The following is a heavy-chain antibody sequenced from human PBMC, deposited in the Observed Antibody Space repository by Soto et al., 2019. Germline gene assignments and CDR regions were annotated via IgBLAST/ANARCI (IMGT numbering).Heavy chain of an antibody. CDR2: LNGSGGST. V-gene: IGHV3-23*01. CDR1: GFTFSNYA. Sequence: EVRLLESGGGLVQPGGSLRLSCAASGFTFSNYAMTWVRQAPGKGLEWVSGLNGSGGSTSSAYSVKGRFAISRDNSKNTLYLQMNSLRDGDTAVYYWAGGFSASKGTPPDYCGQGTLVTVST. CDR3: AGGFSASKGTPPDY. D-gene: IGHD1-1*01. J-gene: IGHJ4*02.